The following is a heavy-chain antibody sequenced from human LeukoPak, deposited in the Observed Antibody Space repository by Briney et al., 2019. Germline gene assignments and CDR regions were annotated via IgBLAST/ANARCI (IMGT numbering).Heavy chain of an antibody. CDR3: ARGKIGAAGTFVY. Sequence: SQTLSLTCAISGDSVSSNSATWNWIRQSPSRGLEWLGRTYYTSTWYNDYAVSVKSRITINADTSKNQLSLHLNSVTPEDTAVYLCARGKIGAAGTFVYWGQGTLVTVSS. V-gene: IGHV6-1*01. CDR1: GDSVSSNSAT. J-gene: IGHJ4*02. CDR2: TYYTSTWYN. D-gene: IGHD6-13*01.